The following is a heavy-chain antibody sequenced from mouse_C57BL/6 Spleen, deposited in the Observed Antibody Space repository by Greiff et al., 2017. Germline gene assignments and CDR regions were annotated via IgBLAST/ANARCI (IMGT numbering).Heavy chain of an antibody. Sequence: EVHLVESGGGLVKPGGSLKLSCAASGFTFSSYAMSWVRQTPEKRLEWVATISDGGSYTYYPDNVQGRFTISRDNATNNPYLQLSHLKSEDTAMYYCARDRPYYSNSYAMDYWGQGTSVTAAS. CDR1: GFTFSSYA. V-gene: IGHV5-4*01. CDR2: ISDGGSYT. D-gene: IGHD2-5*01. J-gene: IGHJ4*01. CDR3: ARDRPYYSNSYAMDY.